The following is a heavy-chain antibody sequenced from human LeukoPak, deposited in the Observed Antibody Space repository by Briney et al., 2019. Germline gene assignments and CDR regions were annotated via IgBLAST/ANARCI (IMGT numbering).Heavy chain of an antibody. CDR2: ISSTGYT. V-gene: IGHV3-23*05. CDR1: GFTFSDSV. D-gene: IGHD6-19*01. Sequence: PGGTLRLSCAASGFTFSDSVMSWVRQAPGKGLEWVAAISSTGYTDNADSLKGRFSISRGNSKDPLYLQMNSLRVDDTAVYYCARRTAGAKDLWGKGTTVTVSA. CDR3: ARRTAGAKDL. J-gene: IGHJ6*04.